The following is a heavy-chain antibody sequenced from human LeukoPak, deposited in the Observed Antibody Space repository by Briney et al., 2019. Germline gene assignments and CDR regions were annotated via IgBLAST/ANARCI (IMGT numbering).Heavy chain of an antibody. CDR2: IYHSGST. Sequence: PSETLSLTCTVSGYSISSGYYWGWIRQPPGKGLEWIGSIYHSGSTYYNPSLKSRVTISVDTSKNQFSLKLSSVTAADTAVYYCASSRSGNSGGDYWGQGTLVTVSS. CDR1: GYSISSGYY. CDR3: ASSRSGNSGGDY. J-gene: IGHJ4*02. V-gene: IGHV4-38-2*02. D-gene: IGHD2-15*01.